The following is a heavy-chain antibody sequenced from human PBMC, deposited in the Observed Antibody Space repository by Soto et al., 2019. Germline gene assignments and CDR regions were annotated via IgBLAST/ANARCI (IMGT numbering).Heavy chain of an antibody. CDR2: IYPGDSDT. CDR3: ARGKTTDYFGSGSSDY. D-gene: IGHD3-10*01. V-gene: IGHV5-51*01. CDR1: GYSFTRYW. Sequence: PGESLKISCKGFGYSFTRYWIAWVRQMPGKGLEWMGIIYPGDSDTRYSPSFQGQVTISADKSISTAYLQWSSLKASDTAIYYCARGKTTDYFGSGSSDYWGQGTLVTVSS. J-gene: IGHJ4*02.